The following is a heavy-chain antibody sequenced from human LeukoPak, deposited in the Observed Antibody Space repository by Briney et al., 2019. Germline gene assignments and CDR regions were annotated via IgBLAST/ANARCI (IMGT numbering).Heavy chain of an antibody. CDR2: IDTKTGNP. V-gene: IGHV7-4-1*02. CDR1: GYTFSSCA. Sequence: ASVKVSCKASGYTFSSCAINWVRQAPGQGLEYMGWIDTKTGNPTYAQGFTGRFVFSLDTSVSTAYLQISSLKAEDTAVYYCAIHPSDSSGYFSYWGQGALVTVSS. D-gene: IGHD3-22*01. CDR3: AIHPSDSSGYFSY. J-gene: IGHJ4*02.